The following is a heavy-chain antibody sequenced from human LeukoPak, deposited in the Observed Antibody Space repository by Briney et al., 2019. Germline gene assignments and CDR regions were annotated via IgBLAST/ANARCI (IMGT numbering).Heavy chain of an antibody. D-gene: IGHD1-26*01. CDR3: AKKYSTGLDP. V-gene: IGHV3-7*03. CDR2: IQPDGSEQ. J-gene: IGHJ5*02. Sequence: GGSLRLSCAASGFTFSTKWMSWVRQAPGKGLEWVGNIQPDGSEQYPVDSVKGRFTISRDNSKNTLYLQMNSLRAEDTDVYYCAKKYSTGLDPWGQGTLVTVSS. CDR1: GFTFSTKW.